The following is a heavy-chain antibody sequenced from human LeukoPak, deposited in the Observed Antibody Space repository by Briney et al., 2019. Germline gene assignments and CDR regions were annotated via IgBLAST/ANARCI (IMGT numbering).Heavy chain of an antibody. Sequence: GGSLRLSCAASGFTFSTYAMSWVRQAPGQGLEWVSGISGSGGNTYYADTVKGRFTISRDNSYTTLYLQMNSLRAEDTAVYYCAKGGQYSGSGSPDYWGQGTLVTVSS. J-gene: IGHJ4*02. V-gene: IGHV3-23*01. CDR3: AKGGQYSGSGSPDY. CDR1: GFTFSTYA. CDR2: ISGSGGNT. D-gene: IGHD6-6*01.